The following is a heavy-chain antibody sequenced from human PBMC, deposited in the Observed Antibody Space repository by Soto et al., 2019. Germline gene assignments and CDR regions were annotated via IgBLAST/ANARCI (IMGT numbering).Heavy chain of an antibody. CDR3: AKGPIFGVENIYDY. CDR1: GFTFSSYA. D-gene: IGHD3-3*01. J-gene: IGHJ4*02. CDR2: MSGAGGSA. V-gene: IGHV3-23*01. Sequence: EVQLLESGGVLVQPGGSLRLSCAASGFTFSSYAMSWVRQAPGKGLEWVSSMSGAGGSAYDADSVKGRFTISRDNSKSTLYLQMNSLRAEDTAVYYCAKGPIFGVENIYDYWGQGTLVTVSS.